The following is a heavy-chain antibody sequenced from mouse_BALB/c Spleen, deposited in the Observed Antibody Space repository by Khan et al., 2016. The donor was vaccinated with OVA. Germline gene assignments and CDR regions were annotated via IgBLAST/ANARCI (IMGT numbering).Heavy chain of an antibody. Sequence: QIQLVQSGAELAKPGASVKMSCKASGYTFSTYWIHWVKQRPGQGLEWIGYINPSSGYTYYNQPINDKATLITDKSSSTAYMQLSSMTSEDSAVYYCARDRVDYWGQGTTLTVSS. CDR1: GYTFSTYW. J-gene: IGHJ2*01. V-gene: IGHV1-7*01. CDR2: INPSSGYT. CDR3: ARDRVDY.